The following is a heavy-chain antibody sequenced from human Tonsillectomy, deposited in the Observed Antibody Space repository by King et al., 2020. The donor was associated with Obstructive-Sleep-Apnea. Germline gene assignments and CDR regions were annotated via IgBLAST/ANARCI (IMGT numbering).Heavy chain of an antibody. J-gene: IGHJ4*02. V-gene: IGHV4-59*08. CDR1: GGSISSYY. CDR2: IYYSGST. D-gene: IGHD2-2*01. CDR3: ARHQRGVVLPAASFDY. Sequence: QLQESGPGLVKPSETLSLTCTVSGGSISSYYWSWIRQPPGKGLEWIGDIYYSGSTNYNPSLKSRVTISVDTSKNQFSLKLSSVTAADPAVYYCARHQRGVVLPAASFDYWGQGTLVTVSS.